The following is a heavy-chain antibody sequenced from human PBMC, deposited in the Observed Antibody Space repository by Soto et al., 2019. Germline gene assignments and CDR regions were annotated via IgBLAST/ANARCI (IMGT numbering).Heavy chain of an antibody. CDR1: GGSISSGGYY. V-gene: IGHV4-31*03. CDR2: IYYSGST. Sequence: QVQLQESGPGLVKPSQTLSLTCTVSGGSISSGGYYWSWIRQHPGKGLEWIGYIYYSGSTYYNPSLKSRVTISVDTSKNQFSLKLSSVTAADTAVYYCARGSWYGIVVVPAAMPEDYWGQGTLVTVSS. CDR3: ARGSWYGIVVVPAAMPEDY. D-gene: IGHD2-2*01. J-gene: IGHJ4*02.